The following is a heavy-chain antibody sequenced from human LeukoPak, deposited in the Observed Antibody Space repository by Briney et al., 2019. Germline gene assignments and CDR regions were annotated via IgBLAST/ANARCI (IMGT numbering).Heavy chain of an antibody. CDR2: IYYSGST. CDR1: GGSISSSSYY. D-gene: IGHD2-21*01. CDR3: ARAMKGAGEYYMDV. V-gene: IGHV4-39*01. Sequence: PSETLSLTCTVSGGSISSSSYYWGWIRQPPGKGLEWIGSIYYSGSTYYNPSLKSRVTISVDTSKNQFSLKLSSVTAADTAVYYCARAMKGAGEYYMDVWGKGTTVTISS. J-gene: IGHJ6*03.